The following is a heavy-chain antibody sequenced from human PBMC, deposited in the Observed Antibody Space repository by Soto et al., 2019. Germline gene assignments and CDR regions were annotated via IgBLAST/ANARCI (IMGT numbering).Heavy chain of an antibody. Sequence: QVQLVQSGAEVKKPGASVKVSCKASGYTFTSYDINWVRQATGQGLEWMGWMNPNSGHTGYAQKFQGRVTMTRNTSISTAYMELSSLRAEDTAVYYCARDQIAVAGKAAFDIWGQGTMVTVSS. V-gene: IGHV1-8*01. J-gene: IGHJ3*02. D-gene: IGHD6-19*01. CDR2: MNPNSGHT. CDR3: ARDQIAVAGKAAFDI. CDR1: GYTFTSYD.